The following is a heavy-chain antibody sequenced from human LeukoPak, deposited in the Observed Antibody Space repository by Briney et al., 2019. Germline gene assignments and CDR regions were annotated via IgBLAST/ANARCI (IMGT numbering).Heavy chain of an antibody. J-gene: IGHJ3*02. Sequence: GGSLRLSCAASGFTFSSYSMNWVRQAPGKGLEWVSSISNSSPNIYYADSVKGRFTISRDSAKDSLFLQMNSLRAEDTAVYYCAKVGGSYWRYAFDIWGQGAMVTVSS. CDR3: AKVGGSYWRYAFDI. V-gene: IGHV3-21*04. D-gene: IGHD1-26*01. CDR2: ISNSSPNI. CDR1: GFTFSSYS.